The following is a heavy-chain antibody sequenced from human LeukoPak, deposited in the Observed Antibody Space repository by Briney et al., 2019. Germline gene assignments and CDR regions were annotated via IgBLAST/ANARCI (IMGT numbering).Heavy chain of an antibody. CDR1: GFTFSNYA. D-gene: IGHD3-22*01. V-gene: IGHV3-23*01. J-gene: IGHJ4*02. Sequence: GGSLRLSCAASGFTFSNYAMSWVRQAPGKGLEWVSGIYVSAGSAYYADSVKGRFTISRDNSKNTLYLQMYSLRAEDTAVYYCAKDYSSAYWGQGTLVTVSS. CDR3: AKDYSSAY. CDR2: IYVSAGSA.